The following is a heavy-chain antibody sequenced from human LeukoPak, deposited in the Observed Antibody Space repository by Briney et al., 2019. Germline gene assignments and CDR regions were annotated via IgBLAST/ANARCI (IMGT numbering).Heavy chain of an antibody. Sequence: GGSLRLSCAASGFTFSSYWMNWVRQAPGKGLVWVSRINSDGSRTSYADSVKGRFTISRDNAKNTLYLQMNSLRAEDTAVYYCARVAWDYYDSSGYRFDYWGQGTLVTVSS. CDR2: INSDGSRT. CDR1: GFTFSSYW. J-gene: IGHJ4*02. D-gene: IGHD3-22*01. CDR3: ARVAWDYYDSSGYRFDY. V-gene: IGHV3-74*01.